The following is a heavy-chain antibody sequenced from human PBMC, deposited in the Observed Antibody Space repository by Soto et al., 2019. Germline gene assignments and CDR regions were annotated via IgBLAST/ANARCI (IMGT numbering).Heavy chain of an antibody. V-gene: IGHV1-18*01. J-gene: IGHJ4*02. D-gene: IGHD3-16*01. CDR1: GYTFTSYG. Sequence: QVQLVQSGAEVKKPWASVKVSCKASGYTFTSYGISWVRQAPGQGLEWMGWINPYNGNTNYAQKLKGRVTMTTDTTTNTAYMKVRSMRSDDTAVYYCVRAWFGIDYRGQGTLVTVTS. CDR3: VRAWFGIDY. CDR2: INPYNGNT.